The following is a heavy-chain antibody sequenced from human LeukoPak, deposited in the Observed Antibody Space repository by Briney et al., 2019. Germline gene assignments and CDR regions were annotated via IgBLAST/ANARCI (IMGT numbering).Heavy chain of an antibody. D-gene: IGHD4-17*01. CDR2: TYYRSKWYT. CDR3: ARESTTVRGPAYERYYYYGMDV. V-gene: IGHV6-1*01. J-gene: IGHJ6*02. Sequence: SQTLSLTCALSGDSVSINTAAWNWIRQSPSRGLEWLGRTYYRSKWYTAYAVSVKSRITINPDTSKNQFSLQLDSVTPEDTAVYYCARESTTVRGPAYERYYYYGMDVWGQGTTVTVSS. CDR1: GDSVSINTAA.